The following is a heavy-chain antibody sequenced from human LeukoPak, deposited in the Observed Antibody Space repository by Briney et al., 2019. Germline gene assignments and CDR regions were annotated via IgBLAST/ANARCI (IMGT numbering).Heavy chain of an antibody. CDR1: GLIFDDYA. Sequence: PGGSLRLSCAPSGLIFDDYAMHWVRQAPGKGLEWVSSVTWNSDRLDYADSVKGRFIISRDNAKNSLYLQMNNLRVEDTALYFCAKDIYRRYFDSSGRPYSYFYMDVWGKGTTVTVSS. CDR3: AKDIYRRYFDSSGRPYSYFYMDV. CDR2: VTWNSDRL. D-gene: IGHD3-22*01. J-gene: IGHJ6*03. V-gene: IGHV3-9*01.